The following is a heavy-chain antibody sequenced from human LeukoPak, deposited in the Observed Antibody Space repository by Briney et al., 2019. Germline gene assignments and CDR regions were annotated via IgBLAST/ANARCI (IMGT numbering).Heavy chain of an antibody. D-gene: IGHD4-17*01. CDR2: INSSSRYI. CDR1: GFTFSSYS. Sequence: PGGSLRLSCAASGFTFSSYSMNWVRQAPGKGLEWVSSINSSSRYIYYADSVKGRFTISRDNAKNSLYLQMNSLRAEDTAVYYCARDLSPTDYYYYFGMDVWGQGTTVTVPS. CDR3: ARDLSPTDYYYYFGMDV. J-gene: IGHJ6*02. V-gene: IGHV3-21*01.